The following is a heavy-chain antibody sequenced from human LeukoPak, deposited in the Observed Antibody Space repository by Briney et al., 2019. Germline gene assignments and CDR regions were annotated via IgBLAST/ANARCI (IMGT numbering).Heavy chain of an antibody. J-gene: IGHJ6*03. Sequence: QAGGCLRLSCAASGLSFSSYEMNWVRQAPGKGLEWVSYIGSTTNSIYYADSVKGRFTISRDNAKKSLHLQMNSLRAEDTAVYYCARDEYSGLYYYMDVWGKGTTVTVSS. CDR2: IGSTTNSI. CDR3: ARDEYSGLYYYMDV. D-gene: IGHD5-12*01. V-gene: IGHV3-48*03. CDR1: GLSFSSYE.